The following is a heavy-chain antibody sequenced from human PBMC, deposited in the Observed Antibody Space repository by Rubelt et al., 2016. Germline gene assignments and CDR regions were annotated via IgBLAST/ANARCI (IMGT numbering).Heavy chain of an antibody. V-gene: IGHV1-2*02. CDR2: INPNSGGT. J-gene: IGHJ4*02. D-gene: IGHD2-15*01. Sequence: QVQLVQSGAEVKKPGASVKVSCKASGYTFTGYYMHWVRQAPGQGLEWMGWINPNSGGTKYAKTLAGRGTRTGDRANTPPSMERGWVRSDATAVDYRGRGCWSGGSSYSVCDCWGQGCPLTVSS. CDR1: GYTFTGYY. CDR3: GRGCWSGGSSYSVCDC.